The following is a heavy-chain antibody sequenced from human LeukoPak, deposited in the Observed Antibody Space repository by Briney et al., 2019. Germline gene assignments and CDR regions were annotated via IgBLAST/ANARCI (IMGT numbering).Heavy chain of an antibody. J-gene: IGHJ4*02. CDR3: ARDGDLLYYDSSGQSDY. CDR1: GYSISSGYY. CDR2: IYHSGST. V-gene: IGHV4-38-2*02. D-gene: IGHD3-22*01. Sequence: SETLSLTCTVSGYSISSGYYWGWIRQPPGKALEWIGSIYHSGSTYYNPSLKSRVTISVDTSKNQFSLKLSSVTAADTAVYYCARDGDLLYYDSSGQSDYWGQGTLVTVSS.